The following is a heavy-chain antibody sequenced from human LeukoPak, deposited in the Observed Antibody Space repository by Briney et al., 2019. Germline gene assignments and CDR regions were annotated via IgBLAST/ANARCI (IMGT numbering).Heavy chain of an antibody. CDR2: IYTSGST. V-gene: IGHV4-4*07. CDR1: GGSISSYY. J-gene: IGHJ3*02. Sequence: SETLSLTCTVSGGSISSYYWSWIRQPAGKGLEWIGRIYTSGSTSYNPSLQSRVTMYVDTSKNQLSLKLSSVTAADTAMYYCARARYTNSWYAVDIWGQGTMVTVSS. CDR3: ARARYTNSWYAVDI. D-gene: IGHD6-13*01.